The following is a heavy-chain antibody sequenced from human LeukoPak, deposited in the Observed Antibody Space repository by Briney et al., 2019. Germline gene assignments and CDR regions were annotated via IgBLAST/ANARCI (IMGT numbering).Heavy chain of an antibody. V-gene: IGHV4-39*01. J-gene: IGHJ4*02. D-gene: IGHD3-22*01. CDR3: ARDPRGYDSSGYYWYY. CDR1: GGSISSSSYY. Sequence: SETLSLTCTVSGGSISSSSYYWGWIRQPPGMGLEWIGSIYYSGSTYYNPSLKSRVTISVDTSKNQFSLKLSSVTAADTAVYYCARDPRGYDSSGYYWYYWGQGTLVTVSS. CDR2: IYYSGST.